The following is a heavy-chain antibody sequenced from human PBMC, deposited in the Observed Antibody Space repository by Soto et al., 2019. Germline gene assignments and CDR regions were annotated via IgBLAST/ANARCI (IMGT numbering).Heavy chain of an antibody. CDR1: AFSFSNFW. D-gene: IGHD1-26*01. CDR2: IKDDGSEK. Sequence: EVQLVESGGGLVQPGGSLRLSCAASAFSFSNFWMAWVRQTPGKGPEWVATIKDDGSEKYYVDSLTGRFTVSRDNAENSQYLQMNSLLVEDTAIYYCTRYVGWGDFDIWGQGTMVIVSS. V-gene: IGHV3-7*02. J-gene: IGHJ3*02. CDR3: TRYVGWGDFDI.